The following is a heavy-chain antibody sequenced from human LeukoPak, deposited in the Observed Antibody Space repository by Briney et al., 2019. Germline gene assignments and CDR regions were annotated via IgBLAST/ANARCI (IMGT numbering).Heavy chain of an antibody. J-gene: IGHJ2*01. CDR3: ARVGYYYDSSGYASVDWYFDL. CDR1: GGTFSSYA. D-gene: IGHD3-22*01. Sequence: GASVKVSCKASGGTFSSYAISWVRQAPGQGLEWMGGIIPIFGTANYAQKFQGRVTITADESTSTAYMELSSLRSEDTAVYYCARVGYYYDSSGYASVDWYFDLWGRGTLVTVSS. CDR2: IIPIFGTA. V-gene: IGHV1-69*13.